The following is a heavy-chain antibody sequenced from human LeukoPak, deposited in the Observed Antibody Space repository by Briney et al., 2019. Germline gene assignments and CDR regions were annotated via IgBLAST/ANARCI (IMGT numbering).Heavy chain of an antibody. J-gene: IGHJ4*02. CDR2: INHSGST. CDR1: GGSFSGYY. V-gene: IGHV4-34*01. CDR3: ATTYYDFWSGYSNRFDY. D-gene: IGHD3-3*01. Sequence: PSETLSLTCAVYGGSFSGYYWSWIRQPPGKGLEWIGEINHSGSTNYNPSLKSRVTISVDTSKNQFSLELSSVTTADTAVYYCATTYYDFWSGYSNRFDYWGQGTLVTVSS.